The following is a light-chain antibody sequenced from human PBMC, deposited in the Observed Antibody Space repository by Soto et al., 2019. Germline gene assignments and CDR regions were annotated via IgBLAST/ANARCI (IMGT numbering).Light chain of an antibody. CDR1: QSISRY. J-gene: IGKJ4*01. Sequence: DIQMTQSPSPLSASVGDRVTVTCRASQSISRYLNWYQQKPGNAPKLLIYAASNLQGGVPSRFSGSGSGTDFTLTISSLHPEDFATYFCQQSHTPPLTFGGGTKVDIK. CDR3: QQSHTPPLT. V-gene: IGKV1-39*01. CDR2: AAS.